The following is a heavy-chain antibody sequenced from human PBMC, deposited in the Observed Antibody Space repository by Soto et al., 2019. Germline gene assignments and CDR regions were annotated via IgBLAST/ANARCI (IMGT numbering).Heavy chain of an antibody. CDR2: TYYSGST. D-gene: IGHD2-2*01. Sequence: PSETLSLTCTVSGGSISSGDYYWSWIRQPPGKGLEWIGYTYYSGSTYYNPSLKSRVTISVDTSKNQFSLKLSSVTAADTAVYYCARVVPQGYYGMDVWGQGTTVTVSS. J-gene: IGHJ6*02. CDR1: GGSISSGDYY. CDR3: ARVVPQGYYGMDV. V-gene: IGHV4-30-4*01.